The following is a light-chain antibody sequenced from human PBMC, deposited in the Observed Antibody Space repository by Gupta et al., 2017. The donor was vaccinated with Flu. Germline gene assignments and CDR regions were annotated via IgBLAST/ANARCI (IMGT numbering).Light chain of an antibody. CDR2: SNN. V-gene: IGLV1-44*01. CDR1: SSNIGDNP. J-gene: IGLJ2*01. CDR3: AAWDDRLSGVV. Sequence: QSVLTQPPSASGTPGQRVTISCSGSSSNIGDNPVNWYQQLPGTAPTLLIYSNNQRPSGDPDRFSGSKSGPAASLAISGRQSEDEADYSCAAWDDRLSGVVFGGGTKRTVL.